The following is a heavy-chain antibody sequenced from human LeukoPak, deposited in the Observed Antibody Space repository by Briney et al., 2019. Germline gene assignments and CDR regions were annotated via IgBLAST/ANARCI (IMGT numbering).Heavy chain of an antibody. D-gene: IGHD3-22*01. CDR2: IYYSGST. J-gene: IGHJ4*02. CDR1: GGSFSGYY. V-gene: IGHV4-59*01. CDR3: ASTYDSSGYYQFDY. Sequence: KPSETLSLTCAVYGGSFSGYYWSWIRQPPGKGLEWIGYIYYSGSTNYNPSLKSRVTISVDTSKNQFSLKLSSVTAADTAVYYCASTYDSSGYYQFDYWGQGTLVTVSS.